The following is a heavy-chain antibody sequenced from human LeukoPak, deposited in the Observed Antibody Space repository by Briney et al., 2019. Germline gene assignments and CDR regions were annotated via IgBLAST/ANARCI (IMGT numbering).Heavy chain of an antibody. D-gene: IGHD6-6*01. CDR3: ARGGGSSSYLLGY. J-gene: IGHJ4*02. CDR2: MNPNSVNT. CDR1: GYTFTSYG. Sequence: ASVKVSCKASGYTFTSYGISWVRQAPGQGREWMGWMNPNSVNTGYAQKFQGRVTITRNASISTAYMELSSLRSEDTAVYYCARGGGSSSYLLGYWGQGTLVTVSS. V-gene: IGHV1-8*03.